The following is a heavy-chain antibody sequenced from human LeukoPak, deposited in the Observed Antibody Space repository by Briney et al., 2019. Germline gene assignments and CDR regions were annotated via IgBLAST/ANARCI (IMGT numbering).Heavy chain of an antibody. J-gene: IGHJ6*03. CDR1: GYTFTSHY. D-gene: IGHD3-22*01. CDR2: ISPRGGST. V-gene: IGHV1-46*01. Sequence: ASVKVSCKASGYTFTSHYMHWVRQAPEQGLEWMGIISPRGGSTGYAQKFQGRVTMTRDMSTRTDYMELSSLRYEDTAVYYCARGQNDSSGYSPGTYYYYMDVWGKGTTVTISS. CDR3: ARGQNDSSGYSPGTYYYYMDV.